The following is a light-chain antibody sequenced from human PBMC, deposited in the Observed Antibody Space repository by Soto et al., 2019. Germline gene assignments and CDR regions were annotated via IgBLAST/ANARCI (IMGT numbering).Light chain of an antibody. CDR2: GAY. J-gene: IGKJ4*01. CDR3: QQYGTSPLT. V-gene: IGKV3-20*01. CDR1: ESVSYSS. Sequence: EIVLTQSPGTLSLSPGERATLSCRASESVSYSSLAWYQQKPGQAPRLLIYGAYNKASGVPDRFSGSRSGTDFTLTISGLQPEDLAVYYCQQYGTSPLTFGGGTKVEIK.